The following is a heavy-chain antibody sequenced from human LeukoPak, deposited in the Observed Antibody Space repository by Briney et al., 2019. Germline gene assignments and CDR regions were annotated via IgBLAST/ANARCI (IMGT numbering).Heavy chain of an antibody. CDR1: GFTVSSNY. V-gene: IGHV3-21*01. D-gene: IGHD5-18*01. CDR2: ISSSSSYI. Sequence: GGSLRLSCAASGFTVSSNYMSWVRQAPGKGLEWVSSISSSSSYIYYADSVKGRFTISRDNAKNPLYLQMNSLRAEDTAVYYCARGPRGYSYVYEYDYWGQGTLVTVSS. J-gene: IGHJ4*02. CDR3: ARGPRGYSYVYEYDY.